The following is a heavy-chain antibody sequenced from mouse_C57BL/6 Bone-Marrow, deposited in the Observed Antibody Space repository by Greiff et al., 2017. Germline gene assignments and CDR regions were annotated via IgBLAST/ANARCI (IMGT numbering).Heavy chain of an antibody. D-gene: IGHD2-3*01. V-gene: IGHV5-17*01. J-gene: IGHJ2*01. Sequence: EVQLVESGGGLVKPGGSLKLSCAASGFTFSDSGMHWVRQAPEKGLEWVAYISSGSSTIYYADTVKGRFTISRDNAKNTLFLQMTSLSSEDTAMYYCARRRLLLDYWGQGTTRTVAS. CDR1: GFTFSDSG. CDR2: ISSGSSTI. CDR3: ARRRLLLDY.